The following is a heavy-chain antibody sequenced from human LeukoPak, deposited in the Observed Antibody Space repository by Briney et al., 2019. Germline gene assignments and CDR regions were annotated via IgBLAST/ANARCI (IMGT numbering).Heavy chain of an antibody. V-gene: IGHV3-23*01. CDR2: ISGSGSRT. D-gene: IGHD2-2*01. CDR3: ASRPGADIGPLDY. J-gene: IGHJ4*02. CDR1: GFTFSNYA. Sequence: QPGESLRLSCAASGFTFSNYAMSWVRQAPGKGLEWVSSISGSGSRTYYADSVKGRFTISRDNAQNTPYLEMSSRRGDETALYYCASRPGADIGPLDYWGQGTLVTVSS.